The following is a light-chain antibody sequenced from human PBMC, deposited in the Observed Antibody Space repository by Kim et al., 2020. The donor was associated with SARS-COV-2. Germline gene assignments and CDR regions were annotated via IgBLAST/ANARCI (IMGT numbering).Light chain of an antibody. CDR1: QGISNY. CDR3: QEYDSAPLT. V-gene: IGKV1-27*01. J-gene: IGKJ4*01. Sequence: ASVGDSVTITCRASQGISNYLAWYQQKPGKVPKLLIIAASTMQSGVPSRFSGSGSGTDFTLTISSLQPEDVASYYCQEYDSAPLTFGGGTKVDIK. CDR2: AAS.